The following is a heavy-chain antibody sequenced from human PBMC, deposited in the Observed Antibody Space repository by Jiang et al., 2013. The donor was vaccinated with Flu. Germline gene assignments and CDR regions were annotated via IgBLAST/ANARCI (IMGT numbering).Heavy chain of an antibody. V-gene: IGHV6-1*01. CDR2: TYYRSKWYI. J-gene: IGHJ3*02. Sequence: SQTLSLTCAISGDSVSSNSVAWHWIRQSPSRGLEWLGRTYYRSKWYIDYAMSVKSRIIINPDTSKNHFSLQLNSVTPEDTAVYYCGASTGPTDAVDIWGQGTMVTVSS. D-gene: IGHD1-1*01. CDR1: GDSVSSNSVA. CDR3: GASTGPTDAVDI.